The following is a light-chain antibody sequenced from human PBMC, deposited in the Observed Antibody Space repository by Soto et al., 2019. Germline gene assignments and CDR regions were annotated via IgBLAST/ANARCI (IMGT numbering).Light chain of an antibody. CDR3: QQRSNWPT. J-gene: IGKJ5*01. CDR1: QSVSSN. Sequence: EILMTQAPATLSVSPGERATLSCRANQSVSSNLAWYRQKPGQAPRLLIYDASTRATGIPDRFRGSGSGTDFTLTISSLEPEDFAVYYCQQRSNWPTFGQGTRLEI. V-gene: IGKV3-11*01. CDR2: DAS.